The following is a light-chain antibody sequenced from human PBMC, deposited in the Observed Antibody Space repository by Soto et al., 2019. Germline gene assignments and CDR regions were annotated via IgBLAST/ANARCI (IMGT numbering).Light chain of an antibody. CDR1: QSISSW. J-gene: IGKJ2*01. CDR3: QQYNLGYT. CDR2: DAS. V-gene: IGKV1-5*01. Sequence: DIQMTQSPSTLSASVGDRVTITCRASQSISSWLAWYQQKPGKAPKLLIYDASSLERGVPSRFSGSGSGTEFTLTISSLQPDDFATYYCQQYNLGYTFGQGTKLEIK.